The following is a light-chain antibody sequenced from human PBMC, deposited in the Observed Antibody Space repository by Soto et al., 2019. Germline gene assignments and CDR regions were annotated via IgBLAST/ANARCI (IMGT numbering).Light chain of an antibody. Sequence: ETVMTQSPATLSVSPGERATLSCRASQSIRSTLAWFQQKPGQAPRLLISEASNRATGIAARFSGSGSGTDFTLTISSLEPEDFAVYYCQQRNNWPGTFGQGTKVDIK. CDR2: EAS. CDR1: QSIRST. J-gene: IGKJ1*01. V-gene: IGKV3-11*01. CDR3: QQRNNWPGT.